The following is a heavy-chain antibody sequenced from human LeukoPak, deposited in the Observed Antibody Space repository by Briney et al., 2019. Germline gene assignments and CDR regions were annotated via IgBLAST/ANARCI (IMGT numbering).Heavy chain of an antibody. D-gene: IGHD2-15*01. CDR2: INPNSGGT. Sequence: ASVKVSCKASGYTFTSYDIIWVRQATGQGLEWMGWINPNSGGTNYAQKFQGRVTMTRDTSISTAYMELSRLRSDDTAVYYCARVGYCSGGSCYDYWGQGTLVTVSS. J-gene: IGHJ4*02. V-gene: IGHV1-2*02. CDR3: ARVGYCSGGSCYDY. CDR1: GYTFTSYD.